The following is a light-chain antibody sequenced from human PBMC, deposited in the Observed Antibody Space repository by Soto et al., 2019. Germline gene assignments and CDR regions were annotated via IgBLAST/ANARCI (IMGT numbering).Light chain of an antibody. CDR1: SSNIGSNP. CDR3: ASWDDSLSGVL. CDR2: NNN. V-gene: IGLV1-44*01. Sequence: QSVLTQPASASGTPGQKVTISCSGSSSNIGSNPVHWYQQLPGTAPQLLIHNNNQRPSRVPDRFSGSKSGTSASLAISGLQSDDEADYYCASWDDSLSGVLFGGGTKLTVL. J-gene: IGLJ2*01.